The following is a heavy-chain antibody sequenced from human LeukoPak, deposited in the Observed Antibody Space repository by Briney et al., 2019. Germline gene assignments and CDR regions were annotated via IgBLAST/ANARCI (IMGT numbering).Heavy chain of an antibody. CDR1: GGSFSSNY. V-gene: IGHV4-59*01. Sequence: SETLSLTCTVSGGSFSSNYWSWIRQPPGKGLEWIGYIYYSGSTNYNPSLKSRVTISVDTSKNQFSLKLSSVTAADTAVYYCASSPRYCSSTSCYGDYFDYWGQGTLVTVSS. J-gene: IGHJ4*02. CDR3: ASSPRYCSSTSCYGDYFDY. D-gene: IGHD2-2*01. CDR2: IYYSGST.